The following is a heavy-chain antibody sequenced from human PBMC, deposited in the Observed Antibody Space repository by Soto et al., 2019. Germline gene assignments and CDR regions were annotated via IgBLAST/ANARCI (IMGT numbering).Heavy chain of an antibody. J-gene: IGHJ4*02. CDR3: AREYTMVRGVTLISVFDY. CDR1: GFTFSSYW. CDR2: IKQDGSEK. D-gene: IGHD3-10*01. Sequence: GGSLRLSCAASGFTFSSYWMSWVRQAPGKGLEWVANIKQDGSEKYYVDSVKGRFTISRDNAKNSLYLQMNSLRAEDTAVYYCAREYTMVRGVTLISVFDYWGQGTLVTISS. V-gene: IGHV3-7*05.